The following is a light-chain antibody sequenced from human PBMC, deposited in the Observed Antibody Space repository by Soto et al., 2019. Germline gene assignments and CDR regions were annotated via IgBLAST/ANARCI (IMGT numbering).Light chain of an antibody. Sequence: QSALTQPASVSGSPGQSITISCTGTSSDVGLYDYVSWYQQHPGKAPQLMIYAVSNRPSGVSNRFSASKSGNTASLFISGLQAEEEADYYCSSYTSDISYVFVSGTKVTVL. CDR2: AVS. CDR3: SSYTSDISYV. V-gene: IGLV2-14*01. CDR1: SSDVGLYDY. J-gene: IGLJ1*01.